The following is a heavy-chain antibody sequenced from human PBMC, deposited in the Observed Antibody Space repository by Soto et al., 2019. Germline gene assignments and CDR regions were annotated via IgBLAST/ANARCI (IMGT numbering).Heavy chain of an antibody. J-gene: IGHJ6*02. CDR2: IIPIFGTA. Sequence: QVQLVQSGAEVKKPGSSVKVSCKASGGTFSSYAIGWVRQAPGQGLEWMGGIIPIFGTANYAQKFQGRVTITADESTSTAYMELSSLRSEDTAVYYCAREAAVKRYYGMDVWGQGTTVTVSS. CDR3: AREAAVKRYYGMDV. CDR1: GGTFSSYA. V-gene: IGHV1-69*01.